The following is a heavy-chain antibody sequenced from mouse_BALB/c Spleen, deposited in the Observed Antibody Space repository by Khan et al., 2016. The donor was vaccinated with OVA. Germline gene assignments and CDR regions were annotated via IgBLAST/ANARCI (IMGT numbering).Heavy chain of an antibody. J-gene: IGHJ3*01. CDR3: ARSGRLRPHGGFTY. Sequence: QVQLKQSGAELARPGASVKMSCKTSGYTFTTYTLHWVKQRPGRSLEWIGYINPSNDYTNYNQKFKDKSTLTADISSSTAYMQLSSLTSEDSAVYYCARSGRLRPHGGFTYWGQGTLVTVSA. CDR1: GYTFTTYT. D-gene: IGHD3-2*02. V-gene: IGHV1-4*01. CDR2: INPSNDYT.